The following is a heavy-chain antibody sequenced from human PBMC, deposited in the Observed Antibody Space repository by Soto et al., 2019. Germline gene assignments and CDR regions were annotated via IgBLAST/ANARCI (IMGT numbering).Heavy chain of an antibody. D-gene: IGHD2-21*02. CDR3: ARGGHVVVVTTALDY. J-gene: IGHJ4*02. CDR1: GDTFTDYY. V-gene: IGHV1-46*01. CDR2: VNPSGGHT. Sequence: QVQLVQSGAEVKKPGASVKVSCKASGDTFTDYYIHWVRQAPGQGLEWMGTVNPSGGHTTYAQHFLGRMTMTRDTSTSALYMELTSLTSEDTAIYYCARGGHVVVVTTALDYWGQGTLVTVSS.